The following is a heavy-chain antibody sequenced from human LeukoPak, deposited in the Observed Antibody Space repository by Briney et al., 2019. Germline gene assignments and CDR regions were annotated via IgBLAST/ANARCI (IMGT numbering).Heavy chain of an antibody. CDR2: IIPIFGTA. V-gene: IGHV1-69*13. CDR3: ARGSYDSSDFEYFHH. D-gene: IGHD3-22*01. Sequence: SVKVSCKASGGTFSSYAISWVRQAPGQGLEWMGGIIPIFGTANYAQKFQGRVTITADESTSTAYMELSSLRSEDTAVYYCARGSYDSSDFEYFHHWGQGTLVTVSS. J-gene: IGHJ1*01. CDR1: GGTFSSYA.